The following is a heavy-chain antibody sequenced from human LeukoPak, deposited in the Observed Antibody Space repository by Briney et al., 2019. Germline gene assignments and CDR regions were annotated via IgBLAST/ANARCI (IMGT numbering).Heavy chain of an antibody. CDR3: ARGSGYCSSTSCWGAFDP. CDR2: FDPEDGET. V-gene: IGHV1-24*01. D-gene: IGHD2-2*01. CDR1: GYTLTELS. J-gene: IGHJ5*02. Sequence: ASVKVSCKVSGYTLTELSMHWVRQAPGKGLEWMGGFDPEDGETIYAQKFQGRVTMTEDTSTDTAYMELSSLRSEDTAVYYCARGSGYCSSTSCWGAFDPWGQGTLVTVSS.